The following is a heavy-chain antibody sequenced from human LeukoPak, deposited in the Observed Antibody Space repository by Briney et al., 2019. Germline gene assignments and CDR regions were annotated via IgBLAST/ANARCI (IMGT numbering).Heavy chain of an antibody. CDR3: ARGGFTTMFRGLVITLDAFDI. CDR1: GYSFTNYY. D-gene: IGHD3-10*01. J-gene: IGHJ3*02. V-gene: IGHV1-46*01. CDR2: INPGGGTT. Sequence: ASVKVSCKASGYSFTNYYLHWVRQAPGQGFEWMGIINPGGGTTTYAQKFQGRVTMTRDTSTSTVYMELSSLRSEDTAVYYCARGGFTTMFRGLVITLDAFDIWGQGTMVTVSS.